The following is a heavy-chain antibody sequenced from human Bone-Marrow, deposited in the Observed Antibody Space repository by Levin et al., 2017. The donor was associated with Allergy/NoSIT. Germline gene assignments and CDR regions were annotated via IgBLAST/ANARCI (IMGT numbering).Heavy chain of an antibody. Sequence: SQTLSLTCSLSGGSISTGGFHWSWVRQRPGKGLEWIGYIYYSGNTFYNPSLQSRLSISIDTSKNQFSLRLTSVTAADTAVYYCAREDGYVFDYWGQGTLVTVSS. J-gene: IGHJ4*02. CDR3: AREDGYVFDY. D-gene: IGHD5-24*01. CDR1: GGSISTGGFH. V-gene: IGHV4-31*03. CDR2: IYYSGNT.